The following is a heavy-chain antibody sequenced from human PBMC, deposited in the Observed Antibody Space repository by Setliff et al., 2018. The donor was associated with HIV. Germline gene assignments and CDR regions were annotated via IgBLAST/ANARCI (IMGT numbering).Heavy chain of an antibody. CDR3: ARVTSDSSGYYWGYYFDY. CDR1: GFTFSSYS. J-gene: IGHJ4*02. V-gene: IGHV3-30*01. D-gene: IGHD3-22*01. CDR2: ISSDGNDK. Sequence: LRLSCAASGFTFSSYSFHWVRQAPGKGLEWVAVISSDGNDKYNADSVNGRFTISRDNSENTLYLQMNGLRSEDTAVYYCARVTSDSSGYYWGYYFDYWGQGTRVTVSS.